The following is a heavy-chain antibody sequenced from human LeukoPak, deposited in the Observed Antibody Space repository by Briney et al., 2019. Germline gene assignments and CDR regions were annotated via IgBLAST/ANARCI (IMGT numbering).Heavy chain of an antibody. V-gene: IGHV1-69*13. Sequence: SVKVFCKASGGTFSSYAISWVRQAPGQGLEWMGGIIPIFGTANYAQKFQGRVTITADESTSTAYMELSSLRSEDTAVYYRARDPGIAAAGTRYFDYWGQGTLVTVSS. D-gene: IGHD6-13*01. J-gene: IGHJ4*02. CDR2: IIPIFGTA. CDR1: GGTFSSYA. CDR3: ARDPGIAAAGTRYFDY.